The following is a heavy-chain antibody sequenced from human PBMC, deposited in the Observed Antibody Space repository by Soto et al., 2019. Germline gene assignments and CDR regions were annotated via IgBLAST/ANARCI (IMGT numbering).Heavy chain of an antibody. D-gene: IGHD3-16*01. CDR3: ARGGGVRTSHMVWFDP. J-gene: IGHJ5*02. CDR1: GGSFSDNY. V-gene: IGHV4-34*01. CDR2: INHRGTI. Sequence: PSETLSLTCRVDGGSFSDNYWNWIRQSTGKGLEWIGEINHRGTINYNPSLRSRVTLSVDTSKNEFSLRLTSVTAADTAVYYCARGGGVRTSHMVWFDPWGQGTKVTVSS.